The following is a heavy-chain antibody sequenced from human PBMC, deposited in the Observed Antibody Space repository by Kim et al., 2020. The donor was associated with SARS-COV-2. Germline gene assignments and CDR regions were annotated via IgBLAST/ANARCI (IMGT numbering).Heavy chain of an antibody. CDR2: IIPILGIA. V-gene: IGHV1-69*04. J-gene: IGHJ4*02. CDR3: ARYSSGWSAY. Sequence: SVKVSCKASGGTFSSYAISWVRQAPGQGLEWMGRIIPILGIANYAQKFQGRVTITADKSMSTAYMELSSLRSEDTAVYYCARYSSGWSAYWGQGTLVTVSS. CDR1: GGTFSSYA. D-gene: IGHD6-19*01.